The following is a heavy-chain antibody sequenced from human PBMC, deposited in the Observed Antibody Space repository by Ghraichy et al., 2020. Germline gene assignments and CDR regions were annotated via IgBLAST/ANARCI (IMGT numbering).Heavy chain of an antibody. CDR3: AREGYYYDSSGYWFDY. CDR1: GFTVSSNY. J-gene: IGHJ4*02. V-gene: IGHV3-66*01. D-gene: IGHD3-22*01. Sequence: GGSLRLSCAASGFTVSSNYMSWVRQAPGKGLEWVSVIYSGGSAYYADSVKGRFTISRDNSKNTLYLQMNSLRAEDTAVYYCAREGYYYDSSGYWFDYWGQGTLVTVSS. CDR2: IYSGGSA.